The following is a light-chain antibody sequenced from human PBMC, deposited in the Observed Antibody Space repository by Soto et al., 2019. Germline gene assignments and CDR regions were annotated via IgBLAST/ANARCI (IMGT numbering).Light chain of an antibody. CDR1: SSNIGGKT. Sequence: QSALTQPPSASGTPGQRVTISCSGSSSNIGGKTVNWYQQLPGTVPKLLIYNSYQRPSGVPDRFSGSKSGTSASLAISGLQSEDDADYYCVAWDASLNGYVFGAGNKVTVL. V-gene: IGLV1-44*01. J-gene: IGLJ1*01. CDR3: VAWDASLNGYV. CDR2: NSY.